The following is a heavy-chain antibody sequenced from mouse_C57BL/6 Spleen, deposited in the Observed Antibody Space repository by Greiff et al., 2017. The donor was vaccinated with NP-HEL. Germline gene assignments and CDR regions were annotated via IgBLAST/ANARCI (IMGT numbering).Heavy chain of an antibody. D-gene: IGHD1-1*01. J-gene: IGHJ4*01. Sequence: VQLKESGPGLVKPSQSLSLTCSVTGYSITSGYYWNWIRQFPGNKLEWMGYISYDGSNNYNPSLKNRISITRDTSKNQFFLKLNSVTTEDTATYYCARDGGYYGSSYGYAMDYWGQRTSVTVSS. CDR2: ISYDGSN. CDR3: ARDGGYYGSSYGYAMDY. CDR1: GYSITSGYY. V-gene: IGHV3-6*01.